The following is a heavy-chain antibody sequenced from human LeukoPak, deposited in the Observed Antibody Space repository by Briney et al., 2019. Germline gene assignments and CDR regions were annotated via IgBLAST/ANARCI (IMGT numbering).Heavy chain of an antibody. CDR3: ASGMRVGPNI. CDR2: ISSSSDTI. J-gene: IGHJ4*02. Sequence: GGSLRLSCAASGFTFGPYTMNWVRQAPGKGLEWVSYISSSSDTIYYADSVKGRFAISRDNGKNSLYLQMNSLRAEDTAVYYCASGMRVGPNIWGQGTLVTVSS. CDR1: GFTFGPYT. V-gene: IGHV3-48*04. D-gene: IGHD1-26*01.